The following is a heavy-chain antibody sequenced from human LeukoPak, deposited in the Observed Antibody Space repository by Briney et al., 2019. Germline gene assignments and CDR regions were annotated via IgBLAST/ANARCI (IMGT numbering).Heavy chain of an antibody. CDR3: ARHTPPPTGFCSSTGCYMTGSEYFCMDV. V-gene: IGHV4-4*09. J-gene: IGHJ6*03. D-gene: IGHD2-2*02. CDR1: GVSISGLF. CDR2: NYSSGST. Sequence: SETLSLILSGSGVSISGLFWRWIRQAPGKGLEWIGDNYSSGSTYYNPPLNSRLSISVGTSKHQVSLQPTAVTAADTAIYYCARHTPPPTGFCSSTGCYMTGSEYFCMDVWGKGATVTVSS.